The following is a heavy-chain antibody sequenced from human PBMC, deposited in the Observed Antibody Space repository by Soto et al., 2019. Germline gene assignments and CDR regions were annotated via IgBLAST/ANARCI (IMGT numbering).Heavy chain of an antibody. D-gene: IGHD2-21*02. V-gene: IGHV4-39*01. CDR1: GGSISSSSYY. CDR3: ARQGGTGYCGGDCYSPYYYYGMDV. CDR2: IYYSGST. J-gene: IGHJ6*02. Sequence: SETLSLTCTVSGGSISSSSYYWGWIRQPPGKGLEWIGSIYYSGSTYYNPSLKSRVTISVDTSKNQFSLKLSSVTAADTAVYYCARQGGTGYCGGDCYSPYYYYGMDVWGQGTTVTVSS.